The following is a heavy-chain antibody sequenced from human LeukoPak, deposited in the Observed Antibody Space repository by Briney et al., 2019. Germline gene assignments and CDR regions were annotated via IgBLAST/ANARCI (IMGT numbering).Heavy chain of an antibody. V-gene: IGHV1-18*01. J-gene: IGHJ6*02. CDR1: GYTFTSYG. Sequence: ASVKVSCKASGYTFTSYGISWVRQAPGQGLEWMGWISAYNGNTNYAQKLQGRVTMTTDTSTSTAYMELRRLRSDDTAVYYCARDGYYYGSGSPPHYYYGMDVWGQGTTVTVSS. CDR2: ISAYNGNT. CDR3: ARDGYYYGSGSPPHYYYGMDV. D-gene: IGHD3-10*01.